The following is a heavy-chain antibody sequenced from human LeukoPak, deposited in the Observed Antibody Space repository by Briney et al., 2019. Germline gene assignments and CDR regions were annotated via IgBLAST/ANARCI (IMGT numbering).Heavy chain of an antibody. CDR3: ASVRHDPLEYYYYIDV. D-gene: IGHD2/OR15-2a*01. CDR2: INPSGSP. V-gene: IGHV4-34*01. Sequence: SETLSLTCAVYGDSLSRYYWTWIRQSPGKGLEWLGEINPSGSPDYNPSLKSRATISVDTSKNQFSLRLASVTAADTAVYYCASVRHDPLEYYYYIDVWDKGTTVTVSS. CDR1: GDSLSRYY. J-gene: IGHJ6*03.